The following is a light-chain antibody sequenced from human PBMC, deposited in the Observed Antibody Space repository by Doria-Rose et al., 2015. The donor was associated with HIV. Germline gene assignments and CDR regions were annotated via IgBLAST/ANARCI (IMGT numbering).Light chain of an antibody. J-gene: IGKJ3*01. Sequence: DIQVTQSPESPGTSLGERATLNCKSNQSLLYTSKNYLAWYQQKPGQPPKLLIYWASTRQSGVPARFSGSGSGTDFTLTISSLEAEDVAVNYCQQYYDTPSFGPGTTVDIK. V-gene: IGKV4-1*01. CDR2: WAS. CDR3: QQYYDTPS. CDR1: QSLLYTSKNY.